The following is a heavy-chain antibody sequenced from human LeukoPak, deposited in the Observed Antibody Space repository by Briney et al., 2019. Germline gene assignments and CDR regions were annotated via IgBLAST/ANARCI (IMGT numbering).Heavy chain of an antibody. D-gene: IGHD6-19*01. V-gene: IGHV1-2*02. Sequence: ASVKVSCKASGYTFTGYYMHWVRQAPGQGLEWMGWINPNSGGTNYAQKFQGRVTMTRDTSISTAYMELSRLRSDDTAVYYCARDRTAVDSIDYWGQGTLVTVSS. CDR2: INPNSGGT. J-gene: IGHJ4*02. CDR3: ARDRTAVDSIDY. CDR1: GYTFTGYY.